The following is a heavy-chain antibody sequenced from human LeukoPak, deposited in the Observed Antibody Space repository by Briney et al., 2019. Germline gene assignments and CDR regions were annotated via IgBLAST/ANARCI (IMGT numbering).Heavy chain of an antibody. Sequence: SETLSLTCAVYGGSFSGYYWSWIRQPPGKRLEWIGEINHSGSTNYNPSLKSRVTISVDTSKNQFSLKLSSVTAADTAVYYCARGDLVTMGFDPWGQGTLVTVSS. CDR1: GGSFSGYY. CDR3: ARGDLVTMGFDP. D-gene: IGHD3-10*01. V-gene: IGHV4-34*01. J-gene: IGHJ5*02. CDR2: INHSGST.